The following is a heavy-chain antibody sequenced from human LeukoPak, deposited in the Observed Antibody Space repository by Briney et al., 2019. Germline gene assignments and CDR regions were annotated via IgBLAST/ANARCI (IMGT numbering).Heavy chain of an antibody. CDR1: GGSISSYY. D-gene: IGHD6-13*01. Sequence: SETLSLTCTVSGGSISSYYWSWIRQPPGKGLEWIGYIYYSGSTNYNPSLKSRVTISVDTSKNQFSLKLSSVTAADTAVYYCARSHPGGHSSSWYSSGYYFDYWGQGTLVTVSS. V-gene: IGHV4-59*01. J-gene: IGHJ4*02. CDR3: ARSHPGGHSSSWYSSGYYFDY. CDR2: IYYSGST.